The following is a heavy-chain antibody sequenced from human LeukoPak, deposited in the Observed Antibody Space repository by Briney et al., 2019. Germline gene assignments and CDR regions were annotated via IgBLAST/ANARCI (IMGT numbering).Heavy chain of an antibody. J-gene: IGHJ4*01. CDR3: ATSFPPYPRAAHVY. Sequence: SGFTLRRYSLNLVGQAPATGLEWVAAISGRRGRTYYAASVKGRFTISRDSSKNTLYLQMDTLRAEDTAIYYCATSFPPYPRAAHVYWGHGTPGTVSS. D-gene: IGHD6-13*01. CDR1: GFTLRRYS. CDR2: ISGRRGRT. V-gene: IGHV3-23*01.